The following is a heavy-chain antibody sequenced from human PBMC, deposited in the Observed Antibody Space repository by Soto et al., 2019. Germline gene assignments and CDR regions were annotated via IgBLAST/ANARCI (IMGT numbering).Heavy chain of an antibody. D-gene: IGHD3-3*01. V-gene: IGHV2-5*02. CDR1: GFSLTTSGVG. CDR3: AHRILRTVFGLVTTTAIYFDF. J-gene: IGHJ4*02. Sequence: QITLNESGPPVVKPAETLTLTCTFSGFSLTTSGVGVGWIRQSPGKASEWLALIYWDDDKRYSASLKSRLTITKDTSKNQVVLTMASVDPADTATYYCAHRILRTVFGLVTTTAIYFDFWGQGTPVVVSS. CDR2: IYWDDDK.